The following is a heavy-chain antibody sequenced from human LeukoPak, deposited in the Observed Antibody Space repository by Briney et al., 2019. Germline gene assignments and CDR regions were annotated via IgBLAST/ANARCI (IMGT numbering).Heavy chain of an antibody. J-gene: IGHJ4*02. CDR1: GGSITQTNX. CDR2: XXXKGST. D-gene: IGHD3-16*01. CDR3: AREGGPYRPLDY. Sequence: SXXLSLTCDVSGGSITQTNXXTWVRQPPGXXXXWIGXXXXKGSTNXXPSLMXXXXIXVDTSENHVYLQLTSVTAADTAVYYCAREGGPYRPLDYSGQGTLVTVS. V-gene: IGHV4-4*02.